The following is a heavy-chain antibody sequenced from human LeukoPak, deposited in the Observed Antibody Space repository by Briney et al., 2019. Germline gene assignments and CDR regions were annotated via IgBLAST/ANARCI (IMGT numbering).Heavy chain of an antibody. CDR2: INEDGREK. J-gene: IGHJ4*02. V-gene: IGHV3-7*03. D-gene: IGHD3-10*01. Sequence: GGSLRLSCEASGFTFTSHWMSWVRQVPGKGLEWVAKINEDGREKYYVDSVKGRFTISRDNAKNFVYLQMNSLRPEDTAFYYCAKVGGLGSFYRNPYFASWGQGTLVTVSS. CDR3: AKVGGLGSFYRNPYFAS. CDR1: GFTFTSHW.